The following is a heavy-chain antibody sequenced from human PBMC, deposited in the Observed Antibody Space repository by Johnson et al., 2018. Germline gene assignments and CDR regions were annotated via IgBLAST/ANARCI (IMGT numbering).Heavy chain of an antibody. CDR1: GFPFSSYW. CDR2: INSDGSST. J-gene: IGHJ1*01. CDR3: ARTPRFDYYDRSGYQYFQH. V-gene: IGHV3-74*01. D-gene: IGHD3-22*01. Sequence: VQLQESGGGLVQPGGSLRLSCAASGFPFSSYWMHWVRQAPGKGLVWFSRINSDGSSTSYADSVKGRFTISRDKAQKTRYPQMNSLRADDTAVYYCARTPRFDYYDRSGYQYFQHGGQGTLVTVSS.